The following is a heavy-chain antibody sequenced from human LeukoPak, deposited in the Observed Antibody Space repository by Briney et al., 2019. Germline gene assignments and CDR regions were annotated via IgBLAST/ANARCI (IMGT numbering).Heavy chain of an antibody. CDR3: ARDADWGYDAFDI. D-gene: IGHD7-27*01. J-gene: IGHJ3*02. V-gene: IGHV6-1*01. Sequence: SQTPSLTCALSGDSVSVNSDVWNWIRQSPSRGLEWLGRTYYKSKWYNDYAVSVKSRITISPDTSKNQFSLQLNSVTPEDTAVYYCARDADWGYDAFDIWGQGTMVTVSS. CDR2: TYYKSKWYN. CDR1: GDSVSVNSDV.